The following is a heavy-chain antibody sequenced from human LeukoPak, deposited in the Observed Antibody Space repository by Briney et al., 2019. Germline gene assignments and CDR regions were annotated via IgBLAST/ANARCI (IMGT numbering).Heavy chain of an antibody. Sequence: GGSLRLSCAASGFTFNYYAMGWVRQAPGKGLEWVSTISGSGDETYYAGSVKGRFTFSRDNSENTLYLHMNSLRAEDTAVYYCAKEGGPWPAFDSWGPGTLVTVS. CDR2: ISGSGDET. CDR1: GFTFNYYA. CDR3: AKEGGPWPAFDS. J-gene: IGHJ4*02. V-gene: IGHV3-23*01.